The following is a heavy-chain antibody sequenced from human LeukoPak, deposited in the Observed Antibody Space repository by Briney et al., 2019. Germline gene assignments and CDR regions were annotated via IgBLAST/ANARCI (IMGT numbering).Heavy chain of an antibody. J-gene: IGHJ2*01. Sequence: PGGSLRLSCAASGFTFSSYAMSWVRQAPGKGLEWVSAISGSGGSTYYADSVKGRFTISRHNSKNTLYLQMNSLRAEDTAVYYCARYGSDILTVNWYFDLWGRGTLVTVSS. CDR2: ISGSGGST. CDR3: ARYGSDILTVNWYFDL. V-gene: IGHV3-23*01. D-gene: IGHD3-9*01. CDR1: GFTFSSYA.